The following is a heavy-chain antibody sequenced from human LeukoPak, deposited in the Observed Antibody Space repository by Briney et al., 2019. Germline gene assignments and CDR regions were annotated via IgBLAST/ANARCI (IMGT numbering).Heavy chain of an antibody. D-gene: IGHD1-26*01. CDR2: IYSGGSR. CDR1: EFSVSSKY. V-gene: IGHV3-53*03. CDR3: ARVYSGTNVRYFDL. Sequence: PGGSLRLSCAASEFSVSSKYMSWVRQAPGKGLEWVSVIYSGGSRYYADSVKGRFTISRDNAENSLYPQMNSLRAEDTAVYYCARVYSGTNVRYFDLWGRGTLVTVSS. J-gene: IGHJ2*01.